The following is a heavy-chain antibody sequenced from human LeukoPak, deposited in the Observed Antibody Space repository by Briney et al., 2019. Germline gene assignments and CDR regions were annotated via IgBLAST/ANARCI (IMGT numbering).Heavy chain of an antibody. J-gene: IGHJ3*02. Sequence: ASVKVSCKASGYTFTGYYMHWVRQAPGQGLEWMGWINPNSGGTNYAQKFQGRVTMTRDTSISTAYMELSRLRSDDTAVYYCARENVLRFLEHDAFDIWGQGTVVTVSS. CDR1: GYTFTGYY. CDR3: ARENVLRFLEHDAFDI. V-gene: IGHV1-2*02. CDR2: INPNSGGT. D-gene: IGHD3-3*01.